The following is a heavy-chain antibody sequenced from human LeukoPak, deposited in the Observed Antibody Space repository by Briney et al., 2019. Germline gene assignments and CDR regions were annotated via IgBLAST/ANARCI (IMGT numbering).Heavy chain of an antibody. Sequence: SETLSLTCAVYGGSFSGYYWSWIRQPPGKGLEWIGEINHSGSTNYNPSLRSRVTISVDTSKNQFSLKMSTVTAADTAVYYCARKGGGQLVNTRRWFDPWGQGTLVTVSS. CDR3: ARKGGGQLVNTRRWFDP. D-gene: IGHD1-26*01. CDR1: GGSFSGYY. V-gene: IGHV4-34*01. J-gene: IGHJ5*02. CDR2: INHSGST.